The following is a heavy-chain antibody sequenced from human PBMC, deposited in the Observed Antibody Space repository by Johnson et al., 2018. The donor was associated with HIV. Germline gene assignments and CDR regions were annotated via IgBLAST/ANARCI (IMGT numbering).Heavy chain of an antibody. CDR2: ISYDGSNK. V-gene: IGHV3-30-3*01. CDR1: GFTFSSYA. D-gene: IGHD5-24*01. Sequence: QVQLVESGGGVVQPGRSLRLSCAASGFTFSSYAMHWVRQAPGKGLEWVAVISYDGSNKYYADSVKGRFTISRDNSKNTLYLQMNSLRAEDTAVYYCARDSLEMATKSDDAFDIWGQGTMVTVSS. J-gene: IGHJ3*02. CDR3: ARDSLEMATKSDDAFDI.